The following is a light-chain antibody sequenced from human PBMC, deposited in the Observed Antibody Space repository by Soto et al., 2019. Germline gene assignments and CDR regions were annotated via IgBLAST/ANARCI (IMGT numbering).Light chain of an antibody. V-gene: IGLV2-14*01. J-gene: IGLJ2*01. CDR1: SSDVGGYNY. CDR3: SSYTSSSTVV. CDR2: EVS. Sequence: QSALTQPASVSGSPGQSITISCTGTSSDVGGYNYVSWYQQHPGKAPKLMIYEVSNRPSGVSNRFSGSKSGNTASLTISELQAEDEADYSCSSYTSSSTVVFGGGTKVTVL.